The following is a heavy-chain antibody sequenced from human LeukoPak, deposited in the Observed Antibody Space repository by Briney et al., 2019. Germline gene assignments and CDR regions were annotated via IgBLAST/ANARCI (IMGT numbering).Heavy chain of an antibody. CDR3: ARDTYGGNWSLGY. J-gene: IGHJ4*02. V-gene: IGHV1-2*02. D-gene: IGHD4-23*01. CDR2: VNPNSGGT. Sequence: ASVKVSCKASGFTFTGYYIHWVRQAPGQGLEWMGWVNPNSGGTKYAQKFQGRVSMTSDTSISTAYMELSRLTSDDTAVYYCARDTYGGNWSLGYWGQGTLVTASS. CDR1: GFTFTGYY.